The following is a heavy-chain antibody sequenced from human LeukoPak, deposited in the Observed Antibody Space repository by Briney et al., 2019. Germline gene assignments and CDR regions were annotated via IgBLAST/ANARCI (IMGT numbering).Heavy chain of an antibody. Sequence: GESLQISCQGSGYRFKEYWIGWVRQMPGKGLEWMGIIYPDDSDIRYSPSFQGQVTISADRSISIAYLQWSSLKASDTAMYYCARQTMGVRGGEWDYWGQGTLVTVSS. CDR1: GYRFKEYW. CDR2: IYPDDSDI. CDR3: ARQTMGVRGGEWDY. J-gene: IGHJ4*02. D-gene: IGHD3-10*01. V-gene: IGHV5-51*01.